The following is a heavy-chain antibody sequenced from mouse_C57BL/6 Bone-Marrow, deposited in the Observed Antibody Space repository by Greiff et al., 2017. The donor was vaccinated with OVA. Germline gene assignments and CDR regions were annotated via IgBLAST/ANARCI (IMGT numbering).Heavy chain of an antibody. J-gene: IGHJ3*01. CDR2: IRLKSDNYAT. CDR3: TGGITTVGAY. Sequence: DVMLVESGGGLVQPGGSMKLSCVASGFTFSNYWMNWVRQSPEKGLEWVAQIRLKSDNYATHYAESVKGRFTISRDDSKSSVYLQMNNLRAEDTGIYYCTGGITTVGAYWGQGTLVTVSA. CDR1: GFTFSNYW. V-gene: IGHV6-3*01. D-gene: IGHD1-1*01.